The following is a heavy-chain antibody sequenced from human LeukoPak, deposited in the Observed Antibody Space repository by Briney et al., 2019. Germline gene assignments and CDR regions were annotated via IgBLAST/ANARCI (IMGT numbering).Heavy chain of an antibody. CDR1: GFTVSSNY. V-gene: IGHV3-53*01. D-gene: IGHD4-17*01. CDR3: ARDDYGDSMGDY. CDR2: IYSGGST. J-gene: IGHJ4*02. Sequence: GGSPRLSCAASGFTVSSNYMSWVRQAPGKGLEWVSVIYSGGSTYYADSVKGRFTISRDNSKNTLYLQMNSLRAEDTAVYYCARDDYGDSMGDYWGQGTLVTVSS.